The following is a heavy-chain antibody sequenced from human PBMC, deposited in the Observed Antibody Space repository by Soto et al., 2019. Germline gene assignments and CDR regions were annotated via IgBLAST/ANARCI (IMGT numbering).Heavy chain of an antibody. CDR1: GFTFGDYY. CDR3: ARAPRILRFLEWLLDAFDI. V-gene: IGHV3-11*01. J-gene: IGHJ3*02. CDR2: ISSSGSTI. Sequence: GGSLRLSCAASGFTFGDYYMSWIRQAPGKGLEWVSYISSSGSTIYYADSVKGRFTISRDNAKNSLYLQMNSLRAEDTAVYYCARAPRILRFLEWLLDAFDIWGQGTMVTVSS. D-gene: IGHD3-3*01.